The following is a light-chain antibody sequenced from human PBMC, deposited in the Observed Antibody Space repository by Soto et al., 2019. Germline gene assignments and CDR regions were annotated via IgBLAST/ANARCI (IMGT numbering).Light chain of an antibody. J-gene: IGKJ2*01. CDR3: QQYIAYPYT. Sequence: DIQMTQSPSTLSASVGDRVTITCRASQSISIWLAWFQQKPGKAPKLLIYDASTLKSGVPSRFSGSASGPEFTLTISSLQADDFATYYCQQYIAYPYTFGQGTRVEIE. CDR1: QSISIW. CDR2: DAS. V-gene: IGKV1-5*01.